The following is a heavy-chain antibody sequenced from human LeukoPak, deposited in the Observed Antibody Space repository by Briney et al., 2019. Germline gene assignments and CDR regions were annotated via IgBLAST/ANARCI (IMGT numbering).Heavy chain of an antibody. J-gene: IGHJ4*02. Sequence: APVKVSCKASGYTFTSYGISWVRQAPGQGLEWTGWISAYNGNTNYAQKLQGRVTMTTDTSTSTAYMELRSLRSDDTAVYYCARSGVSILTGYMFDYWGQGTLVTVSS. CDR3: ARSGVSILTGYMFDY. D-gene: IGHD3-9*01. CDR1: GYTFTSYG. V-gene: IGHV1-18*01. CDR2: ISAYNGNT.